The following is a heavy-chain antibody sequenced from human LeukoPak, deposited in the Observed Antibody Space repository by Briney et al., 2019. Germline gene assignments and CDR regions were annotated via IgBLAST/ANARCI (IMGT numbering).Heavy chain of an antibody. CDR2: TYYRSKWYN. V-gene: IGHV6-1*01. D-gene: IGHD3-10*01. J-gene: IGHJ4*02. Sequence: SQTLSLTCAISGDSVSSNSAAWNWIRQSPSRGLEWLGRTYYRSKWYNDYAVSVKSRITINPDTSKNQFSLQLNSVTPEDTAVYYCARDQDQVLLWLGTFDYWGQGTLVTVSS. CDR3: ARDQDQVLLWLGTFDY. CDR1: GDSVSSNSAA.